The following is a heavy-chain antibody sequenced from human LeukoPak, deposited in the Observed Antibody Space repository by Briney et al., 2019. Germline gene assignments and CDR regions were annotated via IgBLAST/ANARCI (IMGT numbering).Heavy chain of an antibody. V-gene: IGHV4-4*09. Sequence: SETLSLTCAAYGWTFSGYYWSWIRQSPGKGLEWIGYIYSNRSTNYNPSLKSRVTISVDMSKNQFSLKVNFVTAADTGVYYCARKVIAAAAHYFDYWGQGTLVTVSP. CDR3: ARKVIAAAAHYFDY. D-gene: IGHD6-13*01. CDR1: GWTFSGYY. J-gene: IGHJ4*02. CDR2: IYSNRST.